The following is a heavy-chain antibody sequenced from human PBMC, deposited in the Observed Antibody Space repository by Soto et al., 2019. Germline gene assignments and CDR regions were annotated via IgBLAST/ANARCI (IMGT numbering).Heavy chain of an antibody. CDR1: GYRFIEYF. CDR3: APDYPWTYQGCTVY. D-gene: IGHD2-2*01. Sequence: ASVEVSCEASGYRFIEYFMHGVRLAPGQGLEWMGWINPKSGGTKIAQKFQGRTTMTRDTSINTVFMELSRLTSDDTAVYFCAPDYPWTYQGCTVYWRRGTLVTVSS. V-gene: IGHV1-2*02. J-gene: IGHJ4*02. CDR2: INPKSGGT.